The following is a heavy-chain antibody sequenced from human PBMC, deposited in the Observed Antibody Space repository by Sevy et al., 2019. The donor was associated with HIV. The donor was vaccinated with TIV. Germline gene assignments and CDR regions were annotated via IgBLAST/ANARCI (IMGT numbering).Heavy chain of an antibody. V-gene: IGHV3-30*18. CDR2: ISCHGRDK. J-gene: IGHJ6*02. D-gene: IGHD3-9*01. Sequence: GGSLRLSCVVSGIIFTSSGMHWVRQAPGKGLEWVAVISCHGRDKCYADSVKGRFTISRDNSKNILYLQMNGLRIEDTAVYYCAKDFTGYHGLDVWGQGTMVTVSS. CDR3: AKDFTGYHGLDV. CDR1: GIIFTSSG.